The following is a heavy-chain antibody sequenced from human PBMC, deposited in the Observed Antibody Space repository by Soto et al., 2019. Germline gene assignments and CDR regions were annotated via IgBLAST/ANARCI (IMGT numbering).Heavy chain of an antibody. CDR2: IYYSGST. D-gene: IGHD2-2*01. CDR3: ARQGFRSWTRCSPGAFDI. V-gene: IGHV4-39*01. Sequence: QLQLQESGPGLVKPSETLSLTCTVSGGSISSSNYYWGWIRQPPGKGLEWIGTIYYSGSTYYNPSLKSRVTISVDTSTTQSPLELRSVPASATAVYSCARQGFRSWTRCSPGAFDIWGQGTMVTVSS. CDR1: GGSISSSNYY. J-gene: IGHJ3*02.